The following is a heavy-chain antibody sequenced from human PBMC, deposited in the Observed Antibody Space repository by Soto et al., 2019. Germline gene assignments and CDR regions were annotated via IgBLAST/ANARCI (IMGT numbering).Heavy chain of an antibody. Sequence: EVQLVQSREEVKKPGESLKISCEGSGYSFTTFWIAWVRQTPGKGLEWMGIIYPGDSDARYNPYFQGQVTISADKSIRTAYLQWSSLKASDTARYYCATLGMMVGGVPRRFVSWGHGTPVTVSS. CDR1: GYSFTTFW. D-gene: IGHD3-10*01. J-gene: IGHJ5*01. V-gene: IGHV5-51*01. CDR3: ATLGMMVGGVPRRFVS. CDR2: IYPGDSDA.